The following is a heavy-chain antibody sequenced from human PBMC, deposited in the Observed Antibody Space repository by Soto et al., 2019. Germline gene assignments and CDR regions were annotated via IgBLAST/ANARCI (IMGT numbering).Heavy chain of an antibody. J-gene: IGHJ3*02. V-gene: IGHV3-9*01. D-gene: IGHD2-21*01. CDR2: ISFNSDII. Sequence: PWGSLRLSCAASGFTFDDYAMHWVRQDPGKGLEWVSGISFNSDIIDYADSVKGRFTISRDNAKNSLNLQMNSLRAEDTALYYCVKDKDRSNMHRAFDSWGKGTMVTVSS. CDR1: GFTFDDYA. CDR3: VKDKDRSNMHRAFDS.